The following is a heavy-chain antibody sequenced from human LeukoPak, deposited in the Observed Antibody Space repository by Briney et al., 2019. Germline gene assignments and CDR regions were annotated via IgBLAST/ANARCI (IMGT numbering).Heavy chain of an antibody. CDR3: ARDGTGVYNLVQY. D-gene: IGHD5-24*01. CDR2: INPNSGGT. CDR1: GYTFTGHY. Sequence: ASVKVSCKASGYTFTGHYMHWVRQAPGQGLEWMGWINPNSGGTNYAQKFQGRVTMTRDTSISAVYMELSRLRSDDTAVYYCARDGTGVYNLVQYWGQGTLVTV. J-gene: IGHJ4*02. V-gene: IGHV1-2*02.